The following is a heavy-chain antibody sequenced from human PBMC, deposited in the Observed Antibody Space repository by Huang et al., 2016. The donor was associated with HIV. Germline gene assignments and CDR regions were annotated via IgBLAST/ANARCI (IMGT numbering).Heavy chain of an antibody. J-gene: IGHJ4*02. Sequence: QVQLEQSGPAVRKPGSSVKVSCQASGGSFSDHIISWVRQAPGQRFEWMGGTIPLLRAPAYAQEFKGRGTRTADESTATIYMELNSLTSEDTAVYYCAMSLRYQYDSRSYWGRYFDYWGQGTLVTVSS. V-gene: IGHV1-69*01. D-gene: IGHD3-16*01. CDR2: TIPLLRAP. CDR1: GGSFSDHI. CDR3: AMSLRYQYDSRSYWGRYFDY.